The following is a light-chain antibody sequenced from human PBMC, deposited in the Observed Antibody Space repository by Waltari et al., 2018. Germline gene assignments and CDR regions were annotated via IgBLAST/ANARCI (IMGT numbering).Light chain of an antibody. CDR1: QSIGRY. V-gene: IGKV3-20*01. Sequence: IVFTQSPGTLSLYPGERATLSCRASQSIGRYLIWYQQKPGQAPRLLIYCASTRAAGIPDRFSGSGSGTDFSITISRLEPEDFAVYYCQNHERLPAVFGRGTKVEIK. J-gene: IGKJ1*01. CDR3: QNHERLPAV. CDR2: CAS.